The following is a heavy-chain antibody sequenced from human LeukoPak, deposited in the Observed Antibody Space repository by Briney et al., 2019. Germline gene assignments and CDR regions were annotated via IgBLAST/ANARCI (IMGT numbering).Heavy chain of an antibody. CDR1: GGSISSYY. CDR2: IYYSGST. D-gene: IGHD6-6*01. Sequence: SETLSLTCTVSGGSISSYYWSWIRQPPGKGLEWIGYIYYSGSTYYNPSLKSRVTMSVDTSKNQFSLKVSSVTAVDTAVYYCASSGRAPYYFDYWGQGTLVTVSS. V-gene: IGHV4-59*04. J-gene: IGHJ4*02. CDR3: ASSGRAPYYFDY.